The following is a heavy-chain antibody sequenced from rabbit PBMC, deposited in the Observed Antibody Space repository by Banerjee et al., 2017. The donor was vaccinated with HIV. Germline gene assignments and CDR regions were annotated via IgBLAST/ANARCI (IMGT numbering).Heavy chain of an antibody. Sequence: QEQLVESGGGLVQPEGSLTLTCKASGFTLSSYWMWWVRQAPGKGLEWIACIGAGSSGTTYYASWAKGRFTISKTSSTTVTLQMTSLTAADTATYFCARDDYGVMWLDLWGPGTLVPS. CDR3: ARDDYGVMWLDL. CDR2: IGAGSSGTT. CDR1: GFTLSSYW. J-gene: IGHJ6*01. V-gene: IGHV1S45*01. D-gene: IGHD2-1*01.